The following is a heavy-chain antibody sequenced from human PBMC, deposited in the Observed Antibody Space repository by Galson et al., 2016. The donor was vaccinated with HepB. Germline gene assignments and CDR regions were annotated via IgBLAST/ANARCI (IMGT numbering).Heavy chain of an antibody. D-gene: IGHD4/OR15-4a*01. Sequence: SLRLSCAASGFTFNSYGISWVRQAPGKGPEWVSSISGSGVYTNYADSVKGRFTISRDSSKTTVHLQMDSLRAEDTAVYYCAKNRYDYGPLDYWGQGTLDTVSS. V-gene: IGHV3-23*01. CDR3: AKNRYDYGPLDY. J-gene: IGHJ4*02. CDR2: ISGSGVYT. CDR1: GFTFNSYG.